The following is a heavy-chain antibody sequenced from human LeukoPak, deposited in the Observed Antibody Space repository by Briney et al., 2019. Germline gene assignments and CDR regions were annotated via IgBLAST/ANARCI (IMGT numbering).Heavy chain of an antibody. J-gene: IGHJ4*02. CDR3: ARDRGDGYNIFDY. V-gene: IGHV3-7*01. D-gene: IGHD5-24*01. Sequence: GGSLRLSCAASGFTFSSYWMSWVRQAPGKGLEWVANIKQDGSNKYYADSVKGRFTISRDNSENTLYLQLNSLRAEDTAVYYCARDRGDGYNIFDYWGQGTLVTVSS. CDR2: IKQDGSNK. CDR1: GFTFSSYW.